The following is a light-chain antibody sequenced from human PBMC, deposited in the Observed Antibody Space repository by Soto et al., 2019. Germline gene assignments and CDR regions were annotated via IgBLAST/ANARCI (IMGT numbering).Light chain of an antibody. Sequence: QSALTQPRSVSGSPGQSVTISCTGTSSDFGGYNYVSWYQHHPGKAPKLMIYDNNKRPSGIPDRFSGSKSGTSATLGITGLQTGDEADYFCGTWDSSLSAGVFGGGTKLTVL. CDR3: GTWDSSLSAGV. J-gene: IGLJ3*02. CDR1: SSDFGGYNY. V-gene: IGLV1-51*01. CDR2: DNN.